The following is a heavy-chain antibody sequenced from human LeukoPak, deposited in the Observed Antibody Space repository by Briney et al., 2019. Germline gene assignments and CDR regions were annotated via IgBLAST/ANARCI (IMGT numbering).Heavy chain of an antibody. CDR2: IYPGDSDT. CDR1: GYSFTSYW. CDR3: ARRGYYDSSGYPRMYYFDY. Sequence: GESLKISCNASGYSFTSYWIGWVRQMPGKGLEWMGIIYPGDSDTRYSPSFQGQVTISADKSISTAYLQWSSLKASDTAMYYCARRGYYDSSGYPRMYYFDYWGQGTLVTVSS. J-gene: IGHJ4*02. V-gene: IGHV5-51*01. D-gene: IGHD3-22*01.